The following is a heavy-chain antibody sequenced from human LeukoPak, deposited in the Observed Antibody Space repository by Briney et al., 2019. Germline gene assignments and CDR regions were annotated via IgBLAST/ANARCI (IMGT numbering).Heavy chain of an antibody. CDR1: RYTFTSYG. Sequence: SVNVSCKASRYTFTSYGISWVRQAPGQELEGMGWISAYNGKKNYAPKLHGRGTMTTDTYTSTASMYLRRLRSYDTGVYFCPRGRGYCSSTSCYTRAYNWFDPWGQGTLVTVSS. CDR2: ISAYNGKK. D-gene: IGHD2-2*02. CDR3: PRGRGYCSSTSCYTRAYNWFDP. J-gene: IGHJ5*02. V-gene: IGHV1-18*01.